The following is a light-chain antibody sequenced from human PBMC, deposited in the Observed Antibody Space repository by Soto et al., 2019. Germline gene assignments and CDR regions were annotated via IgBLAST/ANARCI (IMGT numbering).Light chain of an antibody. J-gene: IGKJ2*01. V-gene: IGKV1-39*01. CDR2: AAS. CDR3: QQSYSAPPYT. Sequence: QLTQSPSSLSASVGDTVTITCRTSEIIFQYLNWYQQTPGNAPRLLFTAASVVQSGVPPRFSGRGFGTDFSLTIDSLRPEDFATYFCQQSYSAPPYTFGQGTRLDI. CDR1: EIIFQY.